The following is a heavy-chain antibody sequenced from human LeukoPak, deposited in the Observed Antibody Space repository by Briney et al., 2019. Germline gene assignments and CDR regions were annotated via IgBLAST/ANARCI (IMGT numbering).Heavy chain of an antibody. CDR1: GFNFNNYA. Sequence: GRSLRLSCAGSGFNFNNYAMHWVRQAPGKGLEWLSGISWNSGTRGYADSVKGRFTISRDNSKNTLYLHINSLRAEDTAVYYCVKDNPLDYWGQGTLVIVSS. J-gene: IGHJ4*02. CDR2: ISWNSGTR. CDR3: VKDNPLDY. V-gene: IGHV3-9*01.